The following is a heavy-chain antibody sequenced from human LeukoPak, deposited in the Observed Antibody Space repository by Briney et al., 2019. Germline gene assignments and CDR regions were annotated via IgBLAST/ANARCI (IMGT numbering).Heavy chain of an antibody. J-gene: IGHJ4*02. CDR3: ARGGARPSHYDFWSILDY. CDR2: SGTGGAT. D-gene: IGHD3-3*01. V-gene: IGHV3-23*01. CDR1: GFSFGNYA. Sequence: GGSLRLSCVASGFSFGNYAMSWVRQAPGKGLQWVSQSGTGGATWYAGFARDRFTISRDNSKKTLYLQMSGLRVEDTAMYYCARGGARPSHYDFWSILDYWGQGTLVTVSS.